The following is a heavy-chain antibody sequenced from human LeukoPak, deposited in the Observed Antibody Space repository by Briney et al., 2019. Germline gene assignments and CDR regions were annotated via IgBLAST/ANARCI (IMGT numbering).Heavy chain of an antibody. CDR2: IYSGGTT. CDR3: ARSTCSGGTRHGEGFDY. D-gene: IGHD2-15*01. Sequence: GGSLRLSCEVSGVTLDRYWMSWVRQAPGKGLEWVSVIYSGGTTYYADSVKGRFTISRDNSKNTLYLQMNSLRAEDTAVYYCARSTCSGGTRHGEGFDYWGQGTLVTVSS. V-gene: IGHV3-66*02. CDR1: GVTLDRYW. J-gene: IGHJ4*02.